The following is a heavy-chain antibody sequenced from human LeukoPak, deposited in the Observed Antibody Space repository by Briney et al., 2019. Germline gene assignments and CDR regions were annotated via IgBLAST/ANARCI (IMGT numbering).Heavy chain of an antibody. CDR1: GYTFTSYG. J-gene: IGHJ4*02. CDR3: ARVQFVEMATLFDY. CDR2: ISAYNGNT. V-gene: IGHV1-18*01. Sequence: GASVEVSCKASGYTFTSYGISWVRQAPGQGLEGMGWISAYNGNTNYAQKLQGRVTMTTDTSTSTAYMELRSLRSDDTAVYYCARVQFVEMATLFDYWGQGTLVTVSS. D-gene: IGHD5-24*01.